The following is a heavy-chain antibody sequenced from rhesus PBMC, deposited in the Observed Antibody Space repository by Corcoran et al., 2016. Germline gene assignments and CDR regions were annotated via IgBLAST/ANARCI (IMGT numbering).Heavy chain of an antibody. CDR1: GGSFSDRYR. CDR3: ARESYYYSGSYYSDY. D-gene: IGHD3-16*01. CDR2: IYGSSTST. J-gene: IGHJ4*01. Sequence: QVQLQESGPGVVKPSETLSLTCAVSGGSFSDRYRWRWIRQPPGKGLEWIGYIYGSSTSTNYNPSLKSRVTISKDTSKNQFSLKLSSVTAADTAVYYCARESYYYSGSYYSDYWGQGVLVTVSS. V-gene: IGHV4S10*01.